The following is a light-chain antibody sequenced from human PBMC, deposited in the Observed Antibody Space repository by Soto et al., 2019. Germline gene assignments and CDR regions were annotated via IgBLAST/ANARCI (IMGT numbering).Light chain of an antibody. CDR1: QSISSY. CDR2: AAS. CDR3: QQSYSTPPAT. V-gene: IGKV1-39*01. J-gene: IGKJ2*01. Sequence: DIQMTQSPSSLSASVGDRVTITCRASQSISSYLNWYQQKPGKAPKLLICAASSLQSGVPSRFSGSGSGTDFTLTISSLQPEDFATYYCQQSYSTPPATFGQGTKLEIK.